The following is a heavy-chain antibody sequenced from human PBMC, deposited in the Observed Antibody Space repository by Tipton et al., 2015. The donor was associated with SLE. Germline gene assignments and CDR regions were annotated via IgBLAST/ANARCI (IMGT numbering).Heavy chain of an antibody. CDR3: ARRRYMDV. J-gene: IGHJ6*04. CDR1: GGSISSHY. Sequence: TLSLTCTVSGGSISSHYWSWIRQPPGKGLEWIGYIYYSGGTNYNPSLKSRVTISVDTSKNQFSLKLSSVTAADTAVYYCARRRYMDVWGKGTTVTVSS. CDR2: IYYSGGT. V-gene: IGHV4-59*11.